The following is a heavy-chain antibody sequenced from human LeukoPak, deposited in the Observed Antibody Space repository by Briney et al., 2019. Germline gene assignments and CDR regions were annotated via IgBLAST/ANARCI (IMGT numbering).Heavy chain of an antibody. J-gene: IGHJ4*02. CDR2: IYHSGST. CDR1: GGSISSGGYY. Sequence: SETLSLTCTVSGGSISSGGYYWSWIRQPPGKGLEWIGYIYHSGSTYYNPSLKSRVTISVDRSKNQFSLKLSSVTAADTAVYYCARARGGGPFGYWGQGTLVTVSS. V-gene: IGHV4-30-2*01. CDR3: ARARGGGPFGY. D-gene: IGHD2-15*01.